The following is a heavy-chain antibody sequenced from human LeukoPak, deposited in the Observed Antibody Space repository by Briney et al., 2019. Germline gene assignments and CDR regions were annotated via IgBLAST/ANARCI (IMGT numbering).Heavy chain of an antibody. CDR2: ISSGSSTI. CDR1: GFTFSTYN. CDR3: ASSLDY. V-gene: IGHV3-48*02. J-gene: IGHJ4*02. Sequence: GGSLRLSCAASGFTFSTYNMNWVRQAPGKGLEWVSYISSGSSTIYYADSVKGRFTISRDNAKNSLYLQMNSLRDEDTAVYYCASSLDYWGQGTLVIVSS.